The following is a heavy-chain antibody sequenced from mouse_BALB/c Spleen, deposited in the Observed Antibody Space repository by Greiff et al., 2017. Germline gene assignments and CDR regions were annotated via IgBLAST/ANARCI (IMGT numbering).Heavy chain of an antibody. Sequence: EVQLQESGPGLVKPSQSLSLTCTVTGYSITSDYAWNWIRQFPGNKLEWMGYISYSGSTSYNPSLKSRISITRDTSKNQFFLQLNSVTTEDTATYYCARRSYAMDYWGQGTSVTVSS. CDR3: ARRSYAMDY. CDR1: GYSITSDYA. J-gene: IGHJ4*01. V-gene: IGHV3-2*02. CDR2: ISYSGST.